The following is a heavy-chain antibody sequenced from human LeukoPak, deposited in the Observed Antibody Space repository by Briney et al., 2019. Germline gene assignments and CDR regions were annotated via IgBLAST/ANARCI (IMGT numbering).Heavy chain of an antibody. Sequence: SETLSLTCTVSGGSISSGDYYWSWIRQPPGKGLEWIGYIYYSGSTYYNPSLKSRVTISVDTSKNQFSLELSSVTAADTAVYYCARPPPILLWFGGYYFDYWGQGTLVTVSS. CDR2: IYYSGST. J-gene: IGHJ4*02. CDR3: ARPPPILLWFGGYYFDY. CDR1: GGSISSGDYY. V-gene: IGHV4-30-4*01. D-gene: IGHD3-10*01.